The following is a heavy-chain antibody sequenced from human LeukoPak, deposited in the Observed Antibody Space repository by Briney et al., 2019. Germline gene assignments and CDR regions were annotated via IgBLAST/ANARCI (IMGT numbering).Heavy chain of an antibody. CDR2: TYYRSKWSN. CDR3: ARDQYSSTRYGMDV. V-gene: IGHV6-1*01. Sequence: SQTLSLTCAISGDSVSRNSASWNWIRQSPSRGLEWLGRTYYRSKWSNDYAEPVKSRITINPYTSKNEFSLQLNSVTPEATAVYYCARDQYSSTRYGMDVWGQGTTVTVSS. CDR1: GDSVSRNSAS. D-gene: IGHD6-13*01. J-gene: IGHJ6*02.